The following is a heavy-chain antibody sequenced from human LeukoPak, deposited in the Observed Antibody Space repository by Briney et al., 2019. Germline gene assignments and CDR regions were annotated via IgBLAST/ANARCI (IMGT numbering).Heavy chain of an antibody. Sequence: GGSLRLSCAASGFPFSTYSMNWVRQAPGKGLEWVSSISNSGGNTYYADSVKGRFIISRDNSKNTLFLQMDSLRAEDTAVYYCAKDQWSSAPGYFDYWGQGTLVTVSS. J-gene: IGHJ4*02. CDR1: GFPFSTYS. CDR2: ISNSGGNT. D-gene: IGHD2-15*01. V-gene: IGHV3-23*01. CDR3: AKDQWSSAPGYFDY.